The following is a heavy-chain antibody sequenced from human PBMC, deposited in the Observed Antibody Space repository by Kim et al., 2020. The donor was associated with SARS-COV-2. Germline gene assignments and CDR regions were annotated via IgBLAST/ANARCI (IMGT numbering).Heavy chain of an antibody. CDR1: GFTFSSYA. V-gene: IGHV3-30*04. D-gene: IGHD3-22*01. Sequence: GGSLRLSCAASGFTFSSYAMHWVRQAPGKGLVWVAVISYDGSNKYYADSVKGRFTISRDNSKNTLYLQMNSLRAEDTAVYDCARDWNSSGYTYYYYGMDV. CDR3: ARDWNSSGYTYYYYGMDV. J-gene: IGHJ6*01. CDR2: ISYDGSNK.